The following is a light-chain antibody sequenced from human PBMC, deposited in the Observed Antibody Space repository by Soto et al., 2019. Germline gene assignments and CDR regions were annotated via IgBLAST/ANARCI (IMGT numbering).Light chain of an antibody. Sequence: QSALTQPPSASGSPGQSVTISCTGTSSDVGGYDYVSWYQQRPGKAPKLLIHEVTKRPSGVPDRFSGSKSGNTASLTVSGLQAEDEADYYCATWSDSLKGWVFGGGTKLTVL. CDR2: EVT. CDR3: ATWSDSLKGWV. CDR1: SSDVGGYDY. J-gene: IGLJ3*02. V-gene: IGLV2-8*01.